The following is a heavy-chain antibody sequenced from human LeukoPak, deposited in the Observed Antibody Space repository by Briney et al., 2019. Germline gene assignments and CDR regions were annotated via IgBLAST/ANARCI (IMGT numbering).Heavy chain of an antibody. D-gene: IGHD2-15*01. J-gene: IGHJ5*02. Sequence: SVKVSCKASGGTFSSYAISWVRQAPGQGLEWMGGIIPIFGTANYAQKFQGRVTITADKSTSTAYMELRSLRSDDTAVYYCAKDPLKELNQHVVVGRTRFDPWGQGTLVTVSS. CDR2: IIPIFGTA. CDR3: AKDPLKELNQHVVVGRTRFDP. CDR1: GGTFSSYA. V-gene: IGHV1-69*06.